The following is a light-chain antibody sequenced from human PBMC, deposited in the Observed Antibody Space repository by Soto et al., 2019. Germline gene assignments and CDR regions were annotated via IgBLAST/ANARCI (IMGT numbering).Light chain of an antibody. J-gene: IGLJ1*01. Sequence: QSVLTQPPSVSAAPGQKVTISCSGSSSNIGNNLVSWYQQLPGTAPKLLIFDNNKRRSEIPDRFSGSRSGTSATLGITGLQTGDEADYYCETWDSSLTAGVFGTGTKLTVL. CDR2: DNN. CDR3: ETWDSSLTAGV. V-gene: IGLV1-51*01. CDR1: SSNIGNNL.